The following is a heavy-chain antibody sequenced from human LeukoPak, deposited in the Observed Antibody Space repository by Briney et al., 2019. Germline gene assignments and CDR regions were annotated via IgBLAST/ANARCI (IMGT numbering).Heavy chain of an antibody. CDR3: ARDLRDDLYCSSTSCSLNWFDP. J-gene: IGHJ5*02. V-gene: IGHV3-21*04. CDR1: GFTFSSYN. CDR2: ISSSSSYI. Sequence: PGGSLRLSCAASGFTFSSYNMNWVRQAPGKGLEWVSSISSSSSYIYYADSVKGRFTISRDNAKNSLYLQMNSLRAEDTAVYYCARDLRDDLYCSSTSCSLNWFDPWGQGTLVTVSS. D-gene: IGHD2-2*01.